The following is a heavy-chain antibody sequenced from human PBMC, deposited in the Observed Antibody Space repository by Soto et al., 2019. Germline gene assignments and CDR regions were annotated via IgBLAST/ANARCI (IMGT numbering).Heavy chain of an antibody. V-gene: IGHV1-2*02. D-gene: IGHD3-9*01. CDR2: ISPRSGGT. CDR1: GYTFIDYY. J-gene: IGHJ4*02. Sequence: ASVKVSCKASGYTFIDYYMHWVRQAPGQGFEWMGRISPRSGGTNYTQKFQGRVTMTWDTSLNTAYMELSSLISEDTAVYYCARPPGYISDWYYFDLWGQGTLVTVSS. CDR3: ARPPGYISDWYYFDL.